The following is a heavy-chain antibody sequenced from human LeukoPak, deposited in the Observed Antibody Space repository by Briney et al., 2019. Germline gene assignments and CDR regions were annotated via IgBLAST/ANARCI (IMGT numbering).Heavy chain of an antibody. J-gene: IGHJ3*02. Sequence: SETLSLTCTVSGGSISSGGYYWSWIRQHLGKGLEWIGYIYYSGSTYYNPSLKSRVTISVDTSKNQFSLKLSSVTAADTAVYYCARSKLRDRFPDAFDIWGQGTMVTVSS. CDR3: ARSKLRDRFPDAFDI. CDR1: GGSISSGGYY. CDR2: IYYSGST. V-gene: IGHV4-31*03. D-gene: IGHD4-17*01.